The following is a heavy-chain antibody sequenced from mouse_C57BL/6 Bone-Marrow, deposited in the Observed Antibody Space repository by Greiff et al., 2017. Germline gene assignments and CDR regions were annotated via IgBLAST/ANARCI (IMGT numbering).Heavy chain of an antibody. Sequence: EVQLQQSGAELVRPGASVKLSCTASGFNIKDDYMHWVKQRPEQGLEWIGWIDPENGDTEYASKVKGKATITADTSSNTAYLQLSSLTSEDTAVYYCTTPYYSNPFAYWGQGTLVTVSA. CDR3: TTPYYSNPFAY. CDR2: IDPENGDT. CDR1: GFNIKDDY. V-gene: IGHV14-4*01. J-gene: IGHJ3*01. D-gene: IGHD2-5*01.